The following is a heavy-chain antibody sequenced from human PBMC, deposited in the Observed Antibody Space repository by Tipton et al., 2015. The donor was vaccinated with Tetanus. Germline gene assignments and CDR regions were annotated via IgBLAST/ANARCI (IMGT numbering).Heavy chain of an antibody. V-gene: IGHV4-39*01. Sequence: TLSLTCTVSGGSISSSSYYWGWIRQPPGKGLEWIGSIYYSGSTYYNPSLKSRVTISVDTSKNHFSLKLSSVTAADTAVYYCARPGSNWGITRPLWYFDLWGRGTLVTVSS. CDR1: GGSISSSSYY. CDR3: ARPGSNWGITRPLWYFDL. J-gene: IGHJ2*01. D-gene: IGHD7-27*01. CDR2: IYYSGST.